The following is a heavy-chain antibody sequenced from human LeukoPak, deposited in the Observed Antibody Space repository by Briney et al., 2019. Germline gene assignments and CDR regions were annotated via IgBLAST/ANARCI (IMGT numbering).Heavy chain of an antibody. J-gene: IGHJ3*02. D-gene: IGHD4-23*01. Sequence: GGSLRLSCSASGFTFSSFPMHWVRQAPGKGLEYVSGINSNGGTTYYADSLKGRFTISRDNSKNTLYLHMGRLRADDTAVYYCVKAYAGIVFDRGSQASLATVQAAPTTGPAVIW. CDR1: GFTFSSFP. V-gene: IGHV3-64D*09. CDR3: VKAYAGIVFDRGSQASLATVQAAPTTGPAVI. CDR2: INSNGGTT.